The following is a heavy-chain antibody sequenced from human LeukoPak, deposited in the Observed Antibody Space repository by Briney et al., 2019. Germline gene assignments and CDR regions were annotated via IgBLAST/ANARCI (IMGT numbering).Heavy chain of an antibody. CDR3: ASSPVITRD. J-gene: IGHJ4*02. V-gene: IGHV3-74*01. CDR1: GFIFSEYW. D-gene: IGHD3-22*01. CDR2: TNSDGSRI. Sequence: PGGSLRLSCVACGFIFSEYWMQWVRHAPGKGLEWVSRTNSDGSRITYADSVKGRFTISRDDAKNTLYLEMNSLRVEDTAVYYCASSPVITRDWGQGTLVTVSS.